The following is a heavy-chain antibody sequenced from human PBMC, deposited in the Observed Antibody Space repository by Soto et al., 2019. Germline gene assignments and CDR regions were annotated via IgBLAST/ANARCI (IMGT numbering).Heavy chain of an antibody. CDR2: ISYDGSNK. CDR1: GFTFSSYG. D-gene: IGHD5-12*01. Sequence: QVQLVESGGGVVQPGRSLRLSCAASGFTFSSYGMHWVRQAPGKGLERVAVISYDGSNKYYADSVKGRFTISRDNSKNTLYLQMNSLRAEDTAVYYCAKDLGGYDDYWGQGTLVTVSS. V-gene: IGHV3-30*18. CDR3: AKDLGGYDDY. J-gene: IGHJ4*02.